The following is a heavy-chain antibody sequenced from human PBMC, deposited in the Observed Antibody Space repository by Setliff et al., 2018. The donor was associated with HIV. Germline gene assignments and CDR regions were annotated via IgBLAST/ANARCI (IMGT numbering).Heavy chain of an antibody. CDR1: GYTFTSYY. D-gene: IGHD6-13*01. J-gene: IGHJ4*02. CDR2: INPSGGST. V-gene: IGHV1-46*01. CDR3: ARDPGYSTSWYYFDY. Sequence: APVKVSCKASGYTFTSYYMHWVRQAPGQGLEWIGIINPSGGSTSYAQRFQGRVTMTRDTSTSTVYMELSSLRSEDTAVYYCARDPGYSTSWYYFDYWGQGTLVTVSS.